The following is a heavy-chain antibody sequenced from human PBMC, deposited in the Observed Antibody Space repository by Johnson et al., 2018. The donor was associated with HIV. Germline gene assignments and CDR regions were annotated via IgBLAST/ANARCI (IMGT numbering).Heavy chain of an antibody. CDR2: IRYDGSNK. J-gene: IGHJ3*02. D-gene: IGHD4-17*01. V-gene: IGHV3-30*02. CDR3: ARPGGDYSAFDI. CDR1: GFTFSSYG. Sequence: QVQLVESGGGVVQPGGSLRLSCAASGFTFSSYGMHWVRQAPGKGLEWVAFIRYDGSNKYYPDSVKGRFTISRDNSKNTLYLQMNSLRAEDTAVYYCARPGGDYSAFDIWGQGTMVTVSS.